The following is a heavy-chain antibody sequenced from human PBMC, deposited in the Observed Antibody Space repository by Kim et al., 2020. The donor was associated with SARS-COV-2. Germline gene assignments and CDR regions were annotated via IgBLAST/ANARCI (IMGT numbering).Heavy chain of an antibody. J-gene: IGHJ4*02. D-gene: IGHD4-17*01. CDR3: ARVPSDYGDYRFDY. V-gene: IGHV3-11*05. Sequence: GGSLRLSCAASGFTFSDYYMSWIRQAPGNGLEWVSYLIRSSSYTNYADSVKGRFTISRDNAKNSLYLQMNSLRAADTAVYYCARVPSDYGDYRFDYWGQGTLVTVSS. CDR1: GFTFSDYY. CDR2: LIRSSSYT.